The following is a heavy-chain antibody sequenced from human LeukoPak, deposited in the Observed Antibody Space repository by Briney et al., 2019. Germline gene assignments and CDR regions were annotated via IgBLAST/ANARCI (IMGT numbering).Heavy chain of an antibody. CDR3: AREVITPGDSDGFDL. CDR1: GGSISSANHF. D-gene: IGHD2-2*01. Sequence: SETLSLTCTVSGGSISSANHFWSWVRQSPGEGLEWIGYIHYDGRAHYNPSLKSRVSMSLDMSKHQFSLTLSSVPAADTAIYYCAREVITPGDSDGFDLWGQGTMVSVSS. CDR2: IHYDGRA. J-gene: IGHJ3*01. V-gene: IGHV4-30-4*08.